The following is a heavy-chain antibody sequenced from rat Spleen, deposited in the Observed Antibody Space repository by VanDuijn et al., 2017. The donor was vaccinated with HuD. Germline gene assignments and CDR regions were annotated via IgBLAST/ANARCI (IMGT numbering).Heavy chain of an antibody. CDR1: GFSLTSYH. CDR2: IWIGGGT. CDR3: TTVLQGHGFAY. Sequence: QVQLKESGPGLVQPSQTLSLTCTVSGFSLTSYHVSWVRQPPGKGLEWMGVIWIGGGTAYNSLLKSRLSISRDTSKSQVFLKMNSLRSEDTATYYCTTVLQGHGFAYWGQGTLVTVSS. V-gene: IGHV2-43*01. D-gene: IGHD1-1*01. J-gene: IGHJ3*01.